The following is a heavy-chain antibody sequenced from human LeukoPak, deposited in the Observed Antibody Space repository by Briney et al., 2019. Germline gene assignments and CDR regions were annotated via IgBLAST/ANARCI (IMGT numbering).Heavy chain of an antibody. CDR3: ARRAYDSSGFRTTPFDY. D-gene: IGHD3-22*01. Sequence: SVTVSCMASGYTFTSHDINWVRQAPGQGREWMGWMNPNSGNTGYAQKFQGRVTMTRNTSISTAYMELSSLRSEDTAVYYCARRAYDSSGFRTTPFDYWGQGTLVTVSS. CDR1: GYTFTSHD. V-gene: IGHV1-8*01. J-gene: IGHJ4*02. CDR2: MNPNSGNT.